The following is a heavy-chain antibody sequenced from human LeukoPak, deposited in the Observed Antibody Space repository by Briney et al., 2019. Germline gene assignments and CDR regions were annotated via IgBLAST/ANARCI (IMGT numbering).Heavy chain of an antibody. D-gene: IGHD1-26*01. CDR3: ARDHHKVGAPTSYYYGMDV. V-gene: IGHV3-33*01. CDR2: IWYDGSNK. Sequence: GGSLRLSCAASGFTFSSYGRHWVRQAPGKGVEWVAVIWYDGSNKYYADSVKGRFTISRDNSKNTLYLQMNSLRADDTAVYYCARDHHKVGAPTSYYYGMDVWGQGTTVTVSS. J-gene: IGHJ6*02. CDR1: GFTFSSYG.